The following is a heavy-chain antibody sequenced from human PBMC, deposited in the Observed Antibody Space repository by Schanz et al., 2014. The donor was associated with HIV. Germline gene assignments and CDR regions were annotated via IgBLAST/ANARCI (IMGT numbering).Heavy chain of an antibody. CDR3: ARDTVRGVKDSMDV. V-gene: IGHV3-11*01. Sequence: ESGGRVVQPGRSLRLSCAASGFNFNDFYMSWIRRAPGKGLEWVSYIGSSSITKYYADSVKGRFTISRDNAKNSLYLQMKSLRVEDTAVYYCARDTVRGVKDSMDVWGQGTTVTVSS. J-gene: IGHJ6*02. CDR2: IGSSSITK. D-gene: IGHD3-10*01. CDR1: GFNFNDFY.